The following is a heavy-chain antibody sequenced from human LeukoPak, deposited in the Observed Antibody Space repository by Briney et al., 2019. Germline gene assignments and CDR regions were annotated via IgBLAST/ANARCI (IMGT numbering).Heavy chain of an antibody. CDR3: ARGQQLVLKDY. CDR1: GGSISSSSYY. CDR2: IYYSGST. J-gene: IGHJ4*02. Sequence: SETLSLTCTVSGGSISSSSYYWGWIRQPPGKGLEWIGSIYYSGSTYYDPSLKSRVTISVDTSKNQFSLKLSSVTAADTAVYYCARGQQLVLKDYWGQGTLVTVSS. V-gene: IGHV4-39*01. D-gene: IGHD6-13*01.